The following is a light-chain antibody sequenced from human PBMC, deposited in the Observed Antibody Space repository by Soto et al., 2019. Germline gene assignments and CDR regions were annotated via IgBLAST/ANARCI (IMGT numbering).Light chain of an antibody. V-gene: IGLV1-36*01. CDR1: SSNIGNNA. CDR3: AAWDDSLNVAV. Sequence: QSVLTQPPSVSDAPRQRVTISCSGSSSNIGNNAVNWYQQLPGKAPKLLIYYDDLLPSGVSDRFSGSKSGTSASLAISGLQSEDEADYYCAAWDDSLNVAVFGGGTKLTVL. J-gene: IGLJ2*01. CDR2: YDD.